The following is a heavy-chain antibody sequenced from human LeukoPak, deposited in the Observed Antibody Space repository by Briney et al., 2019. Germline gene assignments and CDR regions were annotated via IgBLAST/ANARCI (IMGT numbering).Heavy chain of an antibody. CDR1: GGSMTIFS. CDR3: ARHQGGGYLDY. J-gene: IGHJ4*02. V-gene: IGHV4-59*01. D-gene: IGHD3-16*02. Sequence: PSETLSLTCSVSGGSMTIFSWSWIRQPPGKGLEWIGYIYYSGSTNYNPSLESRVTISLDTSKNQFSLKLSSVTAADTAVYYCARHQGGGYLDYWGQGALVTVSS. CDR2: IYYSGST.